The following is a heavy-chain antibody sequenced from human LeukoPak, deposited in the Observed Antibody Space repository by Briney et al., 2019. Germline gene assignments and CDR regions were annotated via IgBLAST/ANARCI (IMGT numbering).Heavy chain of an antibody. CDR1: GFTVSSNY. CDR2: IYSGGST. CDR3: GREMYGYSLDY. J-gene: IGHJ4*02. V-gene: IGHV3-53*01. D-gene: IGHD6-13*01. Sequence: PGGSLRLSSAASGFTVSSNYMSWVRQAPGKGLEWVSIIYSGGSTFYADSVKGRFTISRDNSKNTLYLQMNSLRAEDTAVYYCGREMYGYSLDYWGQGTLVTVSS.